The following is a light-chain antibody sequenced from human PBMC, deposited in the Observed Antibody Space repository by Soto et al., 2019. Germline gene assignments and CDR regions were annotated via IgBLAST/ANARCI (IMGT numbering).Light chain of an antibody. CDR1: SSDVGGYNY. CDR2: DVS. V-gene: IGLV2-14*01. J-gene: IGLJ2*01. CDR3: SSYTSSSTRVV. Sequence: QSALTQPASVSGSPGQSITISCTGTSSDVGGYNYVSWYQQHPGKAPKLMIYDVSHRPSGVSNRFSGSKSGNTASLTISGLQAEDEAAYYCSSYTSSSTRVVFGGGTKLTVL.